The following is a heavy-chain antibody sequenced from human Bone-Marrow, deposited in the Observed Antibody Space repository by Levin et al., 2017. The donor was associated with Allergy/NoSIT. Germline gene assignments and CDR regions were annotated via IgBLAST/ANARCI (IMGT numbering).Heavy chain of an antibody. V-gene: IGHV5-51*01. CDR1: GYSFTTSW. J-gene: IGHJ5*02. CDR2: IYPRDYDT. CDR3: ARRAPNRIGTTGNWFDP. Sequence: GESLKISCPGSGYSFTTSWIGWVRQMPGKGLEWMGIIYPRDYDTRYSPSFEGQVTISADKSISTAYLQWNSLKASDTAMYYCARRAPNRIGTTGNWFDPWGQGTLVTVSS. D-gene: IGHD1-7*01.